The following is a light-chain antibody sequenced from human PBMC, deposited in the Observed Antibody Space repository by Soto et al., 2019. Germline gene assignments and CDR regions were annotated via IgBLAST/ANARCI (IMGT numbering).Light chain of an antibody. V-gene: IGKV3-11*01. J-gene: IGKJ1*01. CDR3: QQRSNWPWT. CDR1: QSVSIY. Sequence: EIVLTQSPATLSLSPGERATLSCRASQSVSIYLAWYQQKPGQAPRLLIYDASSRATGIPARFSGSGSGTDFTLTISSLEAEDFAVYYCQQRSNWPWTFGQGTKVEIK. CDR2: DAS.